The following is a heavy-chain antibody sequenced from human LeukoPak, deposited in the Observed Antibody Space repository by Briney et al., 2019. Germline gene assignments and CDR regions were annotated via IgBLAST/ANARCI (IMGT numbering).Heavy chain of an antibody. Sequence: QPGGSLRLSCAASGFTFSSYAMSWVRQAPGKGLEWVSAISGSGGSTYYVDSVKGRFTVSRDNSKNTLYLQMNSLRAEDTAVYYCAKVGVMGYGSGSYAYWGQGTLVTVSS. CDR2: ISGSGGST. J-gene: IGHJ4*02. D-gene: IGHD3-10*01. V-gene: IGHV3-23*01. CDR1: GFTFSSYA. CDR3: AKVGVMGYGSGSYAY.